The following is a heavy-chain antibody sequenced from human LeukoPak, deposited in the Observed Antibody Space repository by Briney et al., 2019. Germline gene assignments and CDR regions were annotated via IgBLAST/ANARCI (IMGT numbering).Heavy chain of an antibody. V-gene: IGHV3-23*01. Sequence: GGSLRLSCTASGFSLDSHWMHWVRQAPGKGLEWVSGISPGGDTPYYADSVRGRFTISRDNSKNTMYLQMNSLRAEDTAVYYCAQDRAWIEFYFWGQGTLVTVSS. D-gene: IGHD5-12*01. CDR2: ISPGGDTP. CDR3: AQDRAWIEFYF. J-gene: IGHJ4*02. CDR1: GFSLDSHW.